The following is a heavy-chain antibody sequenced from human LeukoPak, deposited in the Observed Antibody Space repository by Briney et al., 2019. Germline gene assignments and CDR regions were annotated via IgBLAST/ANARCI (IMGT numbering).Heavy chain of an antibody. CDR3: AKAVTSDYHSLYYNYYMDV. Sequence: GGSLRLPCAAPGFTFRSYAMHWVRQAPGKGLEWVAVISYDGSNKYFGDSVKGRFTISRDNSKNTLYLQMDSLRAEDTAIYYCAKAVTSDYHSLYYNYYMDVWGKGTTVTVSS. J-gene: IGHJ6*03. CDR2: ISYDGSNK. CDR1: GFTFRSYA. D-gene: IGHD3-10*01. V-gene: IGHV3-30*18.